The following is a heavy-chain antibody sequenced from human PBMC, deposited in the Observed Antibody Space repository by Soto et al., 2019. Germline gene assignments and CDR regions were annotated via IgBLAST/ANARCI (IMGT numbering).Heavy chain of an antibody. CDR1: GGSFRGYY. V-gene: IGHV4-34*01. Sequence: QVQLQQWGAGLLKPSETLSLTCAVYGGSFRGYYWSWIRQPPGKGMEWIGEINHSGSTNYSPSLKSRVTISVDTSKNQFSLKLSSVTAADTAVYYCARSGYSGYDYWGQGTLVTVSS. J-gene: IGHJ4*02. D-gene: IGHD5-12*01. CDR3: ARSGYSGYDY. CDR2: INHSGST.